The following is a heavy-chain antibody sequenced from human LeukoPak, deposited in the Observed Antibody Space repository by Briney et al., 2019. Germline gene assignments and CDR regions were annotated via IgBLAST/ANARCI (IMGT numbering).Heavy chain of an antibody. D-gene: IGHD3-16*01. CDR2: ISSPSTNI. V-gene: IGHV3-48*02. CDR1: GFIFTDYS. Sequence: PGGSLRFSCAASGFIFTDYSMNWVRQAPGKGLEWVSYISSPSTNIYYVDSVKGRFTISRDNAKNSLYLQMNSLRDEDTAVYYCARESYWGSNGKGFDYWGRGTLVTVSS. J-gene: IGHJ4*02. CDR3: ARESYWGSNGKGFDY.